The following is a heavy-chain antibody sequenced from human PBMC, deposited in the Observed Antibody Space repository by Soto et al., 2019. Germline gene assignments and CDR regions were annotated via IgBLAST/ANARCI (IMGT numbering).Heavy chain of an antibody. J-gene: IGHJ6*03. D-gene: IGHD2-8*01. CDR2: IIPILGIA. Sequence: SVKVSCKASGGTFSSYTISWVRQAPGQGLEWMGRIIPILGIANYAQKFQGRVTIIADKSTSTAYMELSSLRSEDTAVYYCARDSPLYCTNGVCLDYYYYSYMDVWGKGTTVTVSS. V-gene: IGHV1-69*04. CDR1: GGTFSSYT. CDR3: ARDSPLYCTNGVCLDYYYYSYMDV.